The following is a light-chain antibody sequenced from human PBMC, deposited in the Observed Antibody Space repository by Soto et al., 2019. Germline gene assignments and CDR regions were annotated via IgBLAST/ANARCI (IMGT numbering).Light chain of an antibody. CDR1: QSLLHSNGYNY. CDR3: MQALQTPLT. CDR2: LGS. V-gene: IGKV2-28*01. J-gene: IGKJ4*01. Sequence: DIVMTQSPLSLPVTPGEPASISCRSSQSLLHSNGYNYLDWYLQKPGQSPQVLIYLGSIRASGVPDRFSGSGSGTDFTLKISRVEAEDVGVYYCMQALQTPLTFGGGTKVDI.